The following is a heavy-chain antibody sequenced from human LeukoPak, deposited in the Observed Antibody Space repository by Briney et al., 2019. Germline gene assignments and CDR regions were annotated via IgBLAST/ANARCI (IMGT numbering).Heavy chain of an antibody. D-gene: IGHD3-16*01. CDR1: GYTFTSYG. V-gene: IGHV1-18*01. CDR2: ISAYNGNT. CDR3: ARDKVGGATGLGFDY. J-gene: IGHJ4*02. Sequence: ASVKVSCKASGYTFTSYGISWVRQAPGQGLEWMGWISAYNGNTNYAQKLQGRVTMTTDTSTSTACMELRSLRSDDTAVYYCARDKVGGATGLGFDYWGQGTLVTVSS.